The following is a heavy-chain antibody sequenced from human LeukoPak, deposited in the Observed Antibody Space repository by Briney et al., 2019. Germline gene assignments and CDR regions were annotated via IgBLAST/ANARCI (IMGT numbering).Heavy chain of an antibody. J-gene: IGHJ4*02. Sequence: GGSLRLSCAASGFSFTTYWMSWVRQAPGRGLEWVANIKQDGTEKYYVDSVKGRFTVSRDNSKNTLYLQMNSLRAEDTAVYYCAKEECGGDCYFRDFDSWGQGTLVIVSS. CDR1: GFSFTTYW. CDR2: IKQDGTEK. CDR3: AKEECGGDCYFRDFDS. V-gene: IGHV3-7*03. D-gene: IGHD2-21*02.